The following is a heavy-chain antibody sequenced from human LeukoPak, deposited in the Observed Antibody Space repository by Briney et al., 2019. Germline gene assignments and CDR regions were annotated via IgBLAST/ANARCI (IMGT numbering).Heavy chain of an antibody. Sequence: SETLSLTCTVSGGSISSYYLSWIRQPPGEGLEWIGFIYASGITNYNASLKSRVTISVDRSKNQFSLILTSVAAADTAVYYRARSGSGYRRETYFYGVDVWGQGATVTVSS. D-gene: IGHD3-22*01. CDR2: IYASGIT. CDR3: ARSGSGYRRETYFYGVDV. V-gene: IGHV4-4*09. J-gene: IGHJ6*02. CDR1: GGSISSYY.